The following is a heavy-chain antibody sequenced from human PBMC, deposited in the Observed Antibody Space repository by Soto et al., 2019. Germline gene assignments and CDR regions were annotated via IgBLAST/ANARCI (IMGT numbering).Heavy chain of an antibody. J-gene: IGHJ3*02. D-gene: IGHD5-18*01. Sequence: SVKVYCKASGGTFSSYAISWVRQAPGQGLEWMGGIIPIFGTANYAQKFQGRVTITADESTSTAYMELSSLRSEDTAVYYCATYNPGYSYGSRAFDIWGQGTMVTVSS. CDR1: GGTFSSYA. V-gene: IGHV1-69*13. CDR2: IIPIFGTA. CDR3: ATYNPGYSYGSRAFDI.